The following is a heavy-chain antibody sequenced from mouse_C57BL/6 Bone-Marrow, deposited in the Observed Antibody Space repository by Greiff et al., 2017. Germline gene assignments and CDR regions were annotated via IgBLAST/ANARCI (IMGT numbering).Heavy chain of an antibody. D-gene: IGHD2-4*01. V-gene: IGHV1-63*01. CDR3: ARRGVAIYYDYDGDAMDY. Sequence: QVQLQQSGAELVRPGTSVKMSCKASGYTFTNYWIGWAKQRPGHGLEWIGDIYPGGGYTNYNEKFKGKATLTADKSSSTAYMQFSSLTSEDSAIYYCARRGVAIYYDYDGDAMDYWGQGTSVTVSS. CDR2: IYPGGGYT. J-gene: IGHJ4*01. CDR1: GYTFTNYW.